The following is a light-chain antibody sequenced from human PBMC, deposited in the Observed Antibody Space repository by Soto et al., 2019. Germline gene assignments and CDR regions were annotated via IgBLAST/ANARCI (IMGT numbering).Light chain of an antibody. CDR2: DVS. V-gene: IGLV2-14*01. J-gene: IGLJ1*01. Sequence: QSALTQPASVSGSPGQSITISCTGTSSDVGGYNYVSWYQQHPGKAPKLVIFDVSDRPSGVSNRFSGSKSGNTASLTISGHQAEDEADYYCSSYTSSSTRVFGTGTQLTVL. CDR3: SSYTSSSTRV. CDR1: SSDVGGYNY.